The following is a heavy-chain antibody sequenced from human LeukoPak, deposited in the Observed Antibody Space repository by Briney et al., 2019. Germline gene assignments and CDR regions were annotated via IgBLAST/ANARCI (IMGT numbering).Heavy chain of an antibody. J-gene: IGHJ4*02. Sequence: GALRLSCAASGFTFSSYAMHWVRQAPGKGLEWVAVTSYDGTNKYYADSVKGRFTISRDNSKNTLYLQITGLRAEDTAVYYCAKDRDLSTGNYFGYWGQGTLVTVSS. V-gene: IGHV3-30*18. CDR2: TSYDGTNK. CDR1: GFTFSSYA. D-gene: IGHD1-14*01. CDR3: AKDRDLSTGNYFGY.